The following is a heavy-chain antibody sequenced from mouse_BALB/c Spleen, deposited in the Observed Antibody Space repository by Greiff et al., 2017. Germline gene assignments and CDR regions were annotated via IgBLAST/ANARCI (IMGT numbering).Heavy chain of an antibody. J-gene: IGHJ4*01. CDR1: GFSLTSYG. Sequence: QVTLKESGPGLVAPSQSLSITCTVSGFSLTSYGVHWVRQPPGKGLEWLGVIWAGGSTNYNSALMSRLSISKDNSKSQVFLKMNSLQTDDTAMYYCARGTYYYGSSYGAMDYWGQGTSVTVSS. CDR3: ARGTYYYGSSYGAMDY. CDR2: IWAGGST. D-gene: IGHD1-1*01. V-gene: IGHV2-9*02.